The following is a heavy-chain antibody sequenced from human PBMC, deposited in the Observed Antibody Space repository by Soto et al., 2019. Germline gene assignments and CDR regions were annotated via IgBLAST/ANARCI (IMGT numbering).Heavy chain of an antibody. Sequence: QVQLVQSEAEVKKPGASVKVSCEASSYTFINHGISWVRQAPGQGLEWMGWVSGSNGNTKYAQKFQGRVTMTTETSTSTAHMELRNLRSDDTAVYFCARDFYPMAYYFDPWGQGTLVTVSS. CDR2: VSGSNGNT. V-gene: IGHV1-18*04. D-gene: IGHD3-10*01. CDR3: ARDFYPMAYYFDP. J-gene: IGHJ4*02. CDR1: SYTFINHG.